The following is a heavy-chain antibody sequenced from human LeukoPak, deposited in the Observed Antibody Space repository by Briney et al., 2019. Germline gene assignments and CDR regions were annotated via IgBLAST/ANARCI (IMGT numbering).Heavy chain of an antibody. Sequence: GGSLRLSCAASRFTFSSYAMSWVRQAPGKGLEWVSAISGSGGSTYYADSVKGRFTISRDNSKNTLYLQMNSLRAEDTAVYYCATSAEGPYYFDYWGQGTLVTVSS. CDR1: RFTFSSYA. CDR3: ATSAEGPYYFDY. CDR2: ISGSGGST. V-gene: IGHV3-23*01. J-gene: IGHJ4*02. D-gene: IGHD2-2*01.